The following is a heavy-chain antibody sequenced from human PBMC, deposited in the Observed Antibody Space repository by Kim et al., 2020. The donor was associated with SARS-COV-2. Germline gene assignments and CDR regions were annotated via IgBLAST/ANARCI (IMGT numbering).Heavy chain of an antibody. J-gene: IGHJ4*02. CDR1: GGTFSSYA. D-gene: IGHD3-10*01. CDR3: ARDGSDGSGSYYPYYFDY. V-gene: IGHV1-69*13. Sequence: SVKVSCKASGGTFSSYAISWVRQAPGQGLEWMGGIIPIFGTANYAQKFQGRVTITADESTSTAYMELSSLRSEDTAVYYCARDGSDGSGSYYPYYFDYWGQGTLVTVSS. CDR2: IIPIFGTA.